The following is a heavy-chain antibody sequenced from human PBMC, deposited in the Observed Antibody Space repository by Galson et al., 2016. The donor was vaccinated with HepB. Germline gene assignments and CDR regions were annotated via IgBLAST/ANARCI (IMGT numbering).Heavy chain of an antibody. CDR1: GFTVTSNC. Sequence: SLRLSCAASGFTVTSNCMSWVRQAPGKGLEWVSMIYNSGETHYADSVKGRFTISRDNSKNTLYLQMNSLRVEDTAMFYCARWYCSSSNCFYDSWGQGTLVTVSS. CDR3: ARWYCSSSNCFYDS. CDR2: IYNSGET. V-gene: IGHV3-53*01. J-gene: IGHJ4*02. D-gene: IGHD2-2*01.